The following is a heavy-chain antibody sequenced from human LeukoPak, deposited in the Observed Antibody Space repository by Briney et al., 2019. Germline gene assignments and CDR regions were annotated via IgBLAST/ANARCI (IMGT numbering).Heavy chain of an antibody. CDR1: GYTFTGYY. D-gene: IGHD6-13*01. CDR3: ARLSGIAAAGAPDY. V-gene: IGHV1-2*02. Sequence: ASVKVSCKASGYTFTGYYMHWVRQAPGQGLEWMGWINPNSGGTNYAQEFQGRVTMTRDTSISTAYMELSRLRSDDTAVYYCARLSGIAAAGAPDYWGQGTLVTVSS. J-gene: IGHJ4*02. CDR2: INPNSGGT.